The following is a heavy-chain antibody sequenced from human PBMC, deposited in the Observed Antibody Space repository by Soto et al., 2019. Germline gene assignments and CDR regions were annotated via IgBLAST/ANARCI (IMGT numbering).Heavy chain of an antibody. CDR1: GGSVSSGSHH. D-gene: IGHD5-18*01. CDR3: AGAEDTAMADFDY. V-gene: IGHV4-61*01. Sequence: SETLSLTCTVSGGSVSSGSHHWSWIRQPPGKGLEWIGYIYYSGSTNYNPSLKSRVTISVDTSKNQFSLKPSSVTAADTAVYYCAGAEDTAMADFDYWGQGTLVTVS. J-gene: IGHJ4*02. CDR2: IYYSGST.